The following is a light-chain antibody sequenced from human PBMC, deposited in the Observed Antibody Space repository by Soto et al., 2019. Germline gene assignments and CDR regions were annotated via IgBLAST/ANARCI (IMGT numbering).Light chain of an antibody. CDR1: SSDVGGYNY. CDR2: EVT. CDR3: TSYAGSNNFGV. J-gene: IGLJ1*01. Sequence: QSVLTQPPSASGSPGQSVTISCTGTSSDVGGYNYVSWYQQHPGKAPKVIIYEVTKRPSGVPDRFSGSKSGNTASLTVSGLQAEDEADYYCTSYAGSNNFGVFGTGTKVTVL. V-gene: IGLV2-8*01.